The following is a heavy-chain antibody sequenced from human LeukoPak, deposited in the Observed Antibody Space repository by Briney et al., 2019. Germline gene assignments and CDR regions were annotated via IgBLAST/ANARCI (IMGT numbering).Heavy chain of an antibody. CDR3: ARQRLRGVSYFDY. J-gene: IGHJ4*02. Sequence: KSGESLKISCEGSGYTFTSHWIGWVRQMPGKGLEWMGIIYPGDSDTRYSPSFQGQVTISADKSITTAYLQWTSLKASDTAMYYCARQRLRGVSYFDYWGRGTLVTVSS. V-gene: IGHV5-51*01. D-gene: IGHD3-10*01. CDR2: IYPGDSDT. CDR1: GYTFTSHW.